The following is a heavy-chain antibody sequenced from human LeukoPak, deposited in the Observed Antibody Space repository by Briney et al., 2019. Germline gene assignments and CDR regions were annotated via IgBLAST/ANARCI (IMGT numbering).Heavy chain of an antibody. CDR3: AKDRYCSGGSCSLPRPDY. CDR1: GFTFSSHS. V-gene: IGHV3-30*18. CDR2: ISYDGSNK. Sequence: PGGSLRLSCAASGFTFSSHSMNWVRQAPGKGLEWVAVISYDGSNKYYADSVKGRFTISRDNSKNTLYLQMNSLRAEDTAVYYCAKDRYCSGGSCSLPRPDYWGQGTLVTVSS. J-gene: IGHJ4*02. D-gene: IGHD2-15*01.